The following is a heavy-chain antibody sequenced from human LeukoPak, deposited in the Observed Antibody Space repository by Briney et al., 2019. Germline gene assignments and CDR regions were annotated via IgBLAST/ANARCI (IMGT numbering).Heavy chain of an antibody. V-gene: IGHV1-18*01. CDR1: GYTFTSYG. CDR3: ARGPGIQLWRFDYYYMDV. J-gene: IGHJ6*03. Sequence: PLASVKVSCKASGYTFTSYGISWVRQAPGQGLEWMGWISAYNGNTNYAQKLQGRVTMTTDTSTSTAYMELRSLRSDDTAVYYCARGPGIQLWRFDYYYMDVWGKGTTVTVSS. CDR2: ISAYNGNT. D-gene: IGHD5-18*01.